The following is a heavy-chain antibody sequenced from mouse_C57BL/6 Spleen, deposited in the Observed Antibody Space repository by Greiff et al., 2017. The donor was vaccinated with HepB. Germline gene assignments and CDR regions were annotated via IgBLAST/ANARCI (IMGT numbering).Heavy chain of an antibody. CDR1: GYTFTSYG. V-gene: IGHV1-58*01. CDR2: IYIGNGYT. Sequence: EVQLQQSGAELVRPRSSVKMSCKTSGYTFTSYGINWVKQRPGQGLEWTGYIYIGNGYTEYNEKFKGKATLTSDTSSSTAYMQLSRLTYEDSAIYFCARSLTTVVGRPYAMDYWGQGTSVTVSS. D-gene: IGHD1-1*01. CDR3: ARSLTTVVGRPYAMDY. J-gene: IGHJ4*01.